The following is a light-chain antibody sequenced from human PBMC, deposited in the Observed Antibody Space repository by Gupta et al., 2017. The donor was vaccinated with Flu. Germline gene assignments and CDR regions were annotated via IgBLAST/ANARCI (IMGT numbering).Light chain of an antibody. Sequence: YDLTPPPSVSLPPGQPASITCSGAKLGDKYACWYQQKPGQSPVLVIYQDSKRPAGIPERFSGSNSGNTATLTISGTQAMDEADYYCQAWDSSSEVFGTGTKVTVL. J-gene: IGLJ1*01. CDR3: QAWDSSSEV. CDR1: KLGDKY. CDR2: QDS. V-gene: IGLV3-1*01.